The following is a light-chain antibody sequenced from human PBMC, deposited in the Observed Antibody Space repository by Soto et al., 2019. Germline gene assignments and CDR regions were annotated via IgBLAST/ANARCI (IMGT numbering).Light chain of an antibody. V-gene: IGLV2-23*01. J-gene: IGLJ2*01. Sequence: QSALTQPASVSGSPGQSVTISCTGSSSDVGTYDLVSWYQQHPGKAPKILIYEGTKRPSGVSNRFSGSKSGNTASLTISGLQAEDEADYFCCSYASVNSPVLFGGGTKLTVL. CDR2: EGT. CDR3: CSYASVNSPVL. CDR1: SSDVGTYDL.